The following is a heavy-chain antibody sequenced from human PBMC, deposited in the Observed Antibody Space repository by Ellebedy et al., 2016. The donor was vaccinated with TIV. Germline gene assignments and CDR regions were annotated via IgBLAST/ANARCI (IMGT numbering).Heavy chain of an antibody. Sequence: GGSLRLSXAASGFTFSSYAMSWVRQAPGKGLEWVSTISGRGISTYYADSVKGRFTISRDNSKNTLYLQMNSLRAEDTAVYYCAKDPLVPPAQTHIMIAFGGVIVGTFDSWGQGTLVTVSS. D-gene: IGHD3-16*02. V-gene: IGHV3-23*01. CDR1: GFTFSSYA. J-gene: IGHJ4*02. CDR2: ISGRGIST. CDR3: AKDPLVPPAQTHIMIAFGGVIVGTFDS.